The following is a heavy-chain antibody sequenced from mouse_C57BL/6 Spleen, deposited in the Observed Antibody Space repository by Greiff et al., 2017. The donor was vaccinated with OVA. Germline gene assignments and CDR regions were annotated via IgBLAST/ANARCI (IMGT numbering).Heavy chain of an antibody. CDR1: GFTFSSYT. CDR3: ARQYYYGSSYFYAMDY. D-gene: IGHD1-1*01. Sequence: EVKVVESGGGLVKPGGSLKLSCAASGFTFSSYTMSWVRQTPEKRLEWVATISGGGGNTYYPDSVKGRFTISRDNAKNTLYLQMSSLRSEDTALYYCARQYYYGSSYFYAMDYWGQGTSVTVSS. CDR2: ISGGGGNT. V-gene: IGHV5-9*01. J-gene: IGHJ4*01.